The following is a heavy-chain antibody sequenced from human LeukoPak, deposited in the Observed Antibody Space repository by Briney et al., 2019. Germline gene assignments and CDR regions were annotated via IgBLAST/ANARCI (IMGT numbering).Heavy chain of an antibody. CDR2: ISDSGTST. Sequence: AGGSLRLSCAASGFTFSNYAMSWVRPAPGKGLEWVLTISDSGTSTYYADSVKGRFTISRDNSKNTLYLQMDSLRGEDTAIYYCAKVSYSDYGSGRPPFMDVWGQGTTVAVS. CDR1: GFTFSNYA. V-gene: IGHV3-23*01. J-gene: IGHJ6*02. D-gene: IGHD3-10*01. CDR3: AKVSYSDYGSGRPPFMDV.